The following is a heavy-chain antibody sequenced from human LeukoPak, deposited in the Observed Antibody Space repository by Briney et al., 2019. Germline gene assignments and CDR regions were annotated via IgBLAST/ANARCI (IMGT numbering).Heavy chain of an antibody. D-gene: IGHD3-22*01. Sequence: GGSLRLSCAASGFTFSSYSMNWVRQAPGKGLEWVSYISSSSSTIYYADSVKGRFTISRDNAKNSLYLQMNSLRAEDTAVYYCARGPDYYDSSGYYRRRGIDYWGQGTLVTVSS. V-gene: IGHV3-48*04. CDR1: GFTFSSYS. CDR3: ARGPDYYDSSGYYRRRGIDY. J-gene: IGHJ4*02. CDR2: ISSSSSTI.